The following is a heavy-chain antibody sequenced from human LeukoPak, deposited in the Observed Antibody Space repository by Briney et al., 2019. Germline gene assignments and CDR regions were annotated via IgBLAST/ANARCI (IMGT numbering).Heavy chain of an antibody. CDR3: ARATPYGSGSYFVLGWFDP. CDR1: GGSISSGSYY. D-gene: IGHD3-10*01. J-gene: IGHJ5*02. V-gene: IGHV4-61*02. CDR2: IYTSGST. Sequence: PSETLSLTCTVSGGSISSGSYYWSWIRQPAGKGLEWIGRIYTSGSTNYNPSLKSRVTISVDTSKNQFSLKLSSVTAADTAVYYCARATPYGSGSYFVLGWFDPWGQGTLVTVSS.